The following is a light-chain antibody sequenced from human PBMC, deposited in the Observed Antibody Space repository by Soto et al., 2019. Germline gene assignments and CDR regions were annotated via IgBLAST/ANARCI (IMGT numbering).Light chain of an antibody. CDR3: QQRHMWPIT. CDR2: DAY. CDR1: QSFRCL. V-gene: IGKV3-11*01. Sequence: EVVLTQSPATLSLSPGERATPSCRASQSFRCLLAWYQHKPSQAPRHLIYDAYNRATGIPPRFSGSGSGTYFTLTISSLEPEDSSVYYFQQRHMWPITFGQGTRLEIK. J-gene: IGKJ5*01.